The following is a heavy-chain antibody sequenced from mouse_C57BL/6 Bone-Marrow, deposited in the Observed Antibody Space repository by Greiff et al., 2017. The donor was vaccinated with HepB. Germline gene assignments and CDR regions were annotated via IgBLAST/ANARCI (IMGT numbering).Heavy chain of an antibody. Sequence: VQLQQSGPELVKPGASVKISCKASGYSFTSYYLHWVKQRPGQGLEWIGWIYPGSGNTKYNEKFKGKATLTADTSSSTAYMQRSSLTSEDSAVYYGASSGSTMVTTGDYYAMDYWGQGTSVTVSS. CDR1: GYSFTSYY. D-gene: IGHD2-2*01. J-gene: IGHJ4*01. CDR3: ASSGSTMVTTGDYYAMDY. V-gene: IGHV1-66*01. CDR2: IYPGSGNT.